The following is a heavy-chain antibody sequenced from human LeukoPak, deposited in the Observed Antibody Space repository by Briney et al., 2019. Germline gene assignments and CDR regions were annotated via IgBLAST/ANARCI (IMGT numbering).Heavy chain of an antibody. D-gene: IGHD2-2*01. CDR1: GRPVNRSSYH. V-gene: IGHV4-39*01. CDR3: ARHCRAFLVVPVARGDYFDY. CDR2: MYYSRAT. Sequence: KPSHTLSLMHTVSGRPVNRSSYHGGSIRRTPGEGLQLIPSMYYSRATYYNPSLQSRVTIPVHSSKNQFSLKLYPVTAADTAVYYCARHCRAFLVVPVARGDYFDYLGEGTLVTVSS. J-gene: IGHJ4*02.